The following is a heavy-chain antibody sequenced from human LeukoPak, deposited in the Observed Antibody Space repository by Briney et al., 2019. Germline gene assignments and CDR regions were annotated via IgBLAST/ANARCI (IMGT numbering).Heavy chain of an antibody. D-gene: IGHD6-19*01. J-gene: IGHJ3*02. CDR1: GFTFSSHG. V-gene: IGHV3-33*01. Sequence: PGGSLRLSCAASGFTFSSHGFHWVRQAPGKGLEWVALIWYDGSYKYYADSVKGRFTVSKDNSKSTLYLQMNSLRAGDTAVYYCARSRLAGDAFDIWGQGIMVTVSS. CDR2: IWYDGSYK. CDR3: ARSRLAGDAFDI.